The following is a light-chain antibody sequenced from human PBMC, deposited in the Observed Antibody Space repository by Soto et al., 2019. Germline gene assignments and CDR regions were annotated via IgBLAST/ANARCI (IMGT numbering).Light chain of an antibody. CDR2: GAS. J-gene: IGKJ1*01. Sequence: EIVLTHSPATLSVTTEESATISCRASHSVSHNLAWFQHKPGQAPRLLIYGASTRATGIAAMFSGSGSGTEFTLTISSLQSEDFAVYYCQQYNNRPRTFGQGTKVDI. V-gene: IGKV3-15*01. CDR1: HSVSHN. CDR3: QQYNNRPRT.